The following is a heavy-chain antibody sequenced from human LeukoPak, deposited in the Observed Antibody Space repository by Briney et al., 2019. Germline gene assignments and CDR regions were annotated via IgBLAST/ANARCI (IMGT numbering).Heavy chain of an antibody. CDR1: GFTFDDYA. J-gene: IGHJ4*02. Sequence: GGSLRLSCAASGFTFDDYAMHWVRQAPGKGLEWVSGISWNSGSIGYADSVKGRFTISRDNAKNSLYLQMNSLRAEDMALYYCAKDKGAIVGATVYFDYWGQGTLVTVSS. CDR3: AKDKGAIVGATVYFDY. V-gene: IGHV3-9*03. D-gene: IGHD1-26*01. CDR2: ISWNSGSI.